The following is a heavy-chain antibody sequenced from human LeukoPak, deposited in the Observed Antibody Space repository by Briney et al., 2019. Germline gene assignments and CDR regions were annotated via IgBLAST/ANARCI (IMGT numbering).Heavy chain of an antibody. V-gene: IGHV3-30-3*01. CDR3: ARSGLGLVTTTD. D-gene: IGHD3-22*01. CDR1: GFTFSSYA. Sequence: GGSLRLSCAASGFTFSSYAMHWVRQAPGKGLEWVAVISYDGSNKYYADSVKGRFTISRGNSKNTLYLQMNSLRAEDTAVYYCARSGLGLVTTTDWGQGTLVTVSS. CDR2: ISYDGSNK. J-gene: IGHJ4*02.